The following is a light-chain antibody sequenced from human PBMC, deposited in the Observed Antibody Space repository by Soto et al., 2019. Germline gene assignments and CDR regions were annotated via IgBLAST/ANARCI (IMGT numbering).Light chain of an antibody. CDR2: EVS. Sequence: QSALTQPASVSGSPGQSITISCTGTSSDVGSYNYVSWYQQHPGKAPKRMIYEVSNRPSGVSNRFSGSKSGNTASLTISGLQAEDVANDYCSSYTSISTRVFGGGTQLTVL. J-gene: IGLJ3*02. CDR3: SSYTSISTRV. CDR1: SSDVGSYNY. V-gene: IGLV2-14*01.